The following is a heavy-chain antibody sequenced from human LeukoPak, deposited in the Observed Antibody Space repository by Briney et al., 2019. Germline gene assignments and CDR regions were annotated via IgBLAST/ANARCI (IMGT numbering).Heavy chain of an antibody. D-gene: IGHD2-2*01. CDR2: IIPIFGTA. J-gene: IGHJ6*02. Sequence: GASVKVSCKASGGTFISYAISWVRQAPGQGLEWMGGIIPIFGTANYAQKFQGRVTITADESTSTAYMELSSLRSEDTAVYYCARSEVPAAISYGMDVWGQGTTVTVSS. V-gene: IGHV1-69*13. CDR1: GGTFISYA. CDR3: ARSEVPAAISYGMDV.